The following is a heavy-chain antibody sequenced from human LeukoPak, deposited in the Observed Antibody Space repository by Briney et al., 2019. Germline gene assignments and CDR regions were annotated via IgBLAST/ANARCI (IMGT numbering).Heavy chain of an antibody. D-gene: IGHD5-18*01. Sequence: SETLSLTCTVSGGSISSYYWSWIRQPAGKGLEWIGRVYTSGSTDYSPSLKSRVTISVDTSKNQFSLKPSSVTAADTAVYYCASQRGYSRTLNYWGQGTLVTVSS. J-gene: IGHJ4*02. CDR3: ASQRGYSRTLNY. CDR2: VYTSGST. V-gene: IGHV4-4*07. CDR1: GGSISSYY.